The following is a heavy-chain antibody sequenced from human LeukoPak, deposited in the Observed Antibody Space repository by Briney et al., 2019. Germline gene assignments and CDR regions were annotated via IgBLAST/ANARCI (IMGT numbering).Heavy chain of an antibody. Sequence: QPGRSLRLSCEASGFTFSSYGMHWVRQAPGKGLEWVAVIWYDGSNKYHADSVNGRFTISRDNSKNTLFLQMNSLRAEDTAVYYCARSVSRDGYNVFDNWGQGTLVTVSS. CDR1: GFTFSSYG. J-gene: IGHJ4*02. CDR2: IWYDGSNK. CDR3: ARSVSRDGYNVFDN. D-gene: IGHD5-24*01. V-gene: IGHV3-33*01.